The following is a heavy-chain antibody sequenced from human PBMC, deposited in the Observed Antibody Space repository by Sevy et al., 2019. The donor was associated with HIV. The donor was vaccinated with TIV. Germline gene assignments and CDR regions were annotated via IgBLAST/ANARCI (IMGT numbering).Heavy chain of an antibody. CDR3: TIQSSDILYDPTPFDY. CDR2: MNPNSGGT. Sequence: ASVKVSCKASRFTFTGYYFHWVRQAPGQGLEWMGQMNPNSGGTKYAEKFQGRVTMTRDTSITTAYMELSSLTPDDTAVYYCTIQSSDILYDPTPFDYWGQGTLVTVSS. J-gene: IGHJ4*02. CDR1: RFTFTGYY. D-gene: IGHD3-9*01. V-gene: IGHV1-2*06.